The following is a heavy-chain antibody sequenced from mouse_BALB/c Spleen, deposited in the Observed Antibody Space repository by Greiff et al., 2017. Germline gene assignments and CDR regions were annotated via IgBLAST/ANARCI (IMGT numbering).Heavy chain of an antibody. CDR3: ARSVTGFAY. V-gene: IGHV1-7*01. D-gene: IGHD2-13*01. J-gene: IGHJ3*01. Sequence: VQLMESGAELAKPGASVKMSCKASGYTFTSYWMHWVKQRPGQGLEWIGYINPSTGYTEYNQKFKDKATLTADKSSSTAYMQLSSLTSEDSAVYYCARSVTGFAYWGQGTLVTVSA. CDR2: INPSTGYT. CDR1: GYTFTSYW.